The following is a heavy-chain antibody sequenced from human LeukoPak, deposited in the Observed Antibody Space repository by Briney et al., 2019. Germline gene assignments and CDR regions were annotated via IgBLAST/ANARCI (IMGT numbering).Heavy chain of an antibody. D-gene: IGHD4-23*01. CDR2: IYYSGST. Sequence: SEILSLTCTVSGGSISSGGYSWSWIRQHPGKGLEWIGYIYYSGSTYYNPSLKSRVTISVDTSKNQFSLKLSSVTAADTAVYYCARDLGPTVVTPHYYFDYWGQGTLVTVSS. J-gene: IGHJ4*02. CDR3: ARDLGPTVVTPHYYFDY. V-gene: IGHV4-31*03. CDR1: GGSISSGGYS.